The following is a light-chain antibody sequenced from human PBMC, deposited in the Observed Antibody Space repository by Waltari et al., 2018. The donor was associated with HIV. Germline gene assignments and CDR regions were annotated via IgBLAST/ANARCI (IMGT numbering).Light chain of an antibody. V-gene: IGLV2-8*01. CDR3: SSYAPTNNFYVL. CDR1: SSDLGGYTY. CDR2: EVT. J-gene: IGLJ2*01. Sequence: QSALTQPPSASGSPGQSVTISCTGTSSDLGGYTYVSWYPQHPGKAPNLIMTEVTKRPSGVPDRFAGSKSGNTASLTVSGLQAEDEAHYYCSSYAPTNNFYVLFGGGTALTVL.